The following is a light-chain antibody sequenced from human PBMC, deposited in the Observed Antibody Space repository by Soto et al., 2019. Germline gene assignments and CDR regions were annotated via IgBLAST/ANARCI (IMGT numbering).Light chain of an antibody. CDR2: GAS. Sequence: EIVLTQSPGTLYLSPGERATLSCGASQSVTSNYLAWYQQKPGQAPRLLIFGASIRVTGIPDRFIGSGSGTDFTLTISRLEPEDFAVYYCQHYVTSLTTFGQGTKVEVK. CDR3: QHYVTSLTT. V-gene: IGKV3-20*01. J-gene: IGKJ1*01. CDR1: QSVTSNY.